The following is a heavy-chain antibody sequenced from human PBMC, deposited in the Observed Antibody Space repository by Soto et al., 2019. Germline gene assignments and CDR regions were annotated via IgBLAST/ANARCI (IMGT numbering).Heavy chain of an antibody. CDR1: GGTFSSYA. Sequence: QVQLVQSGAEVKKPGSSVKVSCKATGGTFSSYAISWVRQAPGQGLEWMGGIIPIFGTANYAQKFQGRVTITADKSTGTAYMELSSLRSEVTAVYYCARGGDIVVVPAAMVFNYWGQGTLVTVSS. CDR3: ARGGDIVVVPAAMVFNY. V-gene: IGHV1-69*06. CDR2: IIPIFGTA. J-gene: IGHJ4*02. D-gene: IGHD2-2*01.